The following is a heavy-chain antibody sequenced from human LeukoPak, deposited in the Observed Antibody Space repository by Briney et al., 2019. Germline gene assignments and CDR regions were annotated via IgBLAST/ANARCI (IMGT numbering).Heavy chain of an antibody. CDR2: ISAYNGNT. V-gene: IGHV1-18*01. CDR3: ARDRISGSYYFDY. CDR1: GYTFTSYG. J-gene: IGHJ4*02. D-gene: IGHD1-26*01. Sequence: ASVKVSCKASGYTFTSYGISWVRQPPGQGLEWMGWISAYNGNTNYAQKVQGRVTMTTDTSTSTAYIEMRSLTSDDTAVYYCARDRISGSYYFDYWGQGTLVTVSS.